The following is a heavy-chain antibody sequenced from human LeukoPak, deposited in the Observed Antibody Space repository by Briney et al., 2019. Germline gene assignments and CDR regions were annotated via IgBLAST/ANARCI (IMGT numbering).Heavy chain of an antibody. CDR1: GFTFSNYW. V-gene: IGHV3-23*01. D-gene: IGHD6-19*01. CDR2: ISGSRGTT. Sequence: GGSLRLSCVVSGFTFSNYWMSWVRQAPGKGLEWVSGISGSRGTTYYADSVKGRLTISRDNSKNTLYLQMNSLRADDTAVYYCAKERTGGWPFDYWGQGTLVTVSS. J-gene: IGHJ4*02. CDR3: AKERTGGWPFDY.